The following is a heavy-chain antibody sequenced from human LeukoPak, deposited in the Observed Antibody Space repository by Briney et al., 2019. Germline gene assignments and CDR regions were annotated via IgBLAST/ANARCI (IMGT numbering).Heavy chain of an antibody. CDR2: IYYSGST. J-gene: IGHJ4*02. D-gene: IGHD5-12*01. Sequence: PSETLSLTCTVSGGSISSGGYYWSWIRQHPGKGLEWIGYIYYSGSTYYNPSLKSRVTISVDTSKNQFSLKLSSVTAADTAVYYCARVRGYSGYVLFDYWGQGTLVTVSS. CDR1: GGSISSGGYY. V-gene: IGHV4-31*03. CDR3: ARVRGYSGYVLFDY.